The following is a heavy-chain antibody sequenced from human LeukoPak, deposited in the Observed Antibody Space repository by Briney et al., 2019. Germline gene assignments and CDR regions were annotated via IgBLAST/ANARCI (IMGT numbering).Heavy chain of an antibody. CDR3: ARARPPFGIVGAPRQSYYFDY. CDR2: IYSGGST. V-gene: IGHV3-66*02. D-gene: IGHD1-26*01. J-gene: IGHJ4*02. Sequence: GGSLRLSCAASGFTVSSNYMSWVRQAPGKGLEWVSVIYSGGSTYYADSVKGRFTISRDNSKNTLYLQMHSLRAEDTAVYYCARARPPFGIVGAPRQSYYFDYWGQGTLVTVSS. CDR1: GFTVSSNY.